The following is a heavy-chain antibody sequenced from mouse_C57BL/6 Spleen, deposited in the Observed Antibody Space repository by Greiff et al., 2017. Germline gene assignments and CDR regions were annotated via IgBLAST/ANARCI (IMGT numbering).Heavy chain of an antibody. V-gene: IGHV1-69*01. CDR1: GYTFTSYW. Sequence: QVQLQQPGAELVMPGASVKLSCKASGYTFTSYWLHWVKQRPGQGLEWIGEIDPSDSYTNYNQKFKGKSTLTVDKSSSTAYMQLSSLTSEDSAVYYCARGVDYWGQGTSGTVSS. CDR3: ARGVDY. CDR2: IDPSDSYT. J-gene: IGHJ4*01.